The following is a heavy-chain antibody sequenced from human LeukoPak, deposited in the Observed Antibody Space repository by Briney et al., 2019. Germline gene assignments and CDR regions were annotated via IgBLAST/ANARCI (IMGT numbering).Heavy chain of an antibody. V-gene: IGHV4-39*07. J-gene: IGHJ4*02. D-gene: IGHD6-6*01. CDR3: ARGGSSSPFRDRPFAFDY. Sequence: SETLSLTCTVSGDSMIDNNFYWGWTRQSPQKGLEWIASIYYNGKSLYNPSLKSRVTISVDASKNQISLRLSSVTAADTAVYYCARGGSSSPFRDRPFAFDYWGQGTLVTVSS. CDR1: GDSMIDNNFY. CDR2: IYYNGKS.